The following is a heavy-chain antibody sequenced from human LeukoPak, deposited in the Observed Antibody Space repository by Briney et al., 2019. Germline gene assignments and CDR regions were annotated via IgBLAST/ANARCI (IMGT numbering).Heavy chain of an antibody. D-gene: IGHD2-21*02. CDR3: ARGGIVGVTWGYFDY. J-gene: IGHJ4*02. CDR1: GYTFTTYY. CDR2: INPSGDST. V-gene: IGHV1-46*01. Sequence: ASVKVSCKASGYTFTTYYIHWVRQAPGQGLEWMGIINPSGDSTTYAQRFQGRVTMTRDTSTSTVYMELNSLRSEDTAVYYCARGGIVGVTWGYFDYRGQGTLVTVS.